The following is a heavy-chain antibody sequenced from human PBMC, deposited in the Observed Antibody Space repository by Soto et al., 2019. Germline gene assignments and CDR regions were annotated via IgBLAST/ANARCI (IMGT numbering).Heavy chain of an antibody. CDR3: ARLQGRQLGFDF. D-gene: IGHD1-26*01. CDR2: VHYSGSA. J-gene: IGHJ4*02. V-gene: IGHV4-39*02. Sequence: QVQLKESGPGLVKPSETLSLTCSVSGVSITNNRYYWGWISQPPGKGLEWIENVHYSGSAYYNPSLKTRVSMSIDTSKTHFSLRLPSVTATDTALYYCARLQGRQLGFDFWCQGNLVTVS. CDR1: GVSITNNRYY.